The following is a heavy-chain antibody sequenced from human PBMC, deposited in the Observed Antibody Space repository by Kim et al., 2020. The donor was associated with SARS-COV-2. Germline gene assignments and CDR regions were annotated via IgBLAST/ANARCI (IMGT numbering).Heavy chain of an antibody. CDR3: TTDLHDYGDLDY. CDR2: IKRKTDGGTT. J-gene: IGHJ4*02. Sequence: GVSLRLSCAASGFTFSNAWMSWVRQAPGKGLEWVGRIKRKTDGGTTDYAAPVKGRFTISRDDSKKTLYLQMNSLKTEDTAVYYCTTDLHDYGDLDYWGQGTLVTVSS. CDR1: GFTFSNAW. D-gene: IGHD4-17*01. V-gene: IGHV3-15*01.